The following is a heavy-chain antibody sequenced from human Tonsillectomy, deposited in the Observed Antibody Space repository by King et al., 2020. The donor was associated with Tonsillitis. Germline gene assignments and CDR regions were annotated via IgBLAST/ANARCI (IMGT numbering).Heavy chain of an antibody. D-gene: IGHD3-10*01. V-gene: IGHV4-59*01. CDR3: ARDSIRGPFDY. CDR1: GGSISSYY. Sequence: QLQESGPGLVKPSETLSLTCTVSGGSISSYYWSWIRQPPGKGLEWIGYVYYSGSTNYNPSLKSRVTISVDTSKNQYSLKLSSETAADTAVYYCARDSIRGPFDYWGQGTLVTVSS. CDR2: VYYSGST. J-gene: IGHJ4*02.